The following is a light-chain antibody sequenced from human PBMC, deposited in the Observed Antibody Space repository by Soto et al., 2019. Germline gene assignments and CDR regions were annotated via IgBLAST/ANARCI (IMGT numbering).Light chain of an antibody. CDR3: QSSDSSLSGHV. J-gene: IGLJ1*01. Sequence: QAVVTQPPSVSGAPGQRVTISCTGSSSNIGAGYDVHWYQQLPGRAPKLLIYGNNNRPSGVPDRFSGSKSANSASLAITGLQADDEADYYCQSSDSSLSGHVFGTGTKVTVL. V-gene: IGLV1-40*01. CDR1: SSNIGAGYD. CDR2: GNN.